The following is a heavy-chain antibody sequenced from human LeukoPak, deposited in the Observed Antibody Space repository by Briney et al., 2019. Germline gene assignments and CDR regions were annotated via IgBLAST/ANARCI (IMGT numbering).Heavy chain of an antibody. CDR2: ISYDGSDK. V-gene: IGHV3-30*04. D-gene: IGHD6-19*01. J-gene: IGHJ4*02. Sequence: PGGSLRLSCAASGFTFSSYAMQWVRQAPGKGLEWVAVISYDGSDKNYADSVKGRFTISRDNSKNTLYLQMNSLRADDTAVYYCARAVYRSGGYYFDYCGQGTLVIVSS. CDR3: ARAVYRSGGYYFDY. CDR1: GFTFSSYA.